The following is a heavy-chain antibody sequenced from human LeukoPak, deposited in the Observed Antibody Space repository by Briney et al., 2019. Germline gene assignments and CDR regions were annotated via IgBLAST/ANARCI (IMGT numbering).Heavy chain of an antibody. CDR1: GFTFSSYW. CDR3: ARGKTTVTPGNLDY. Sequence: PGGSLRLSCVASGFTFSSYWMSWVRQAPGKGLEWVANIKQDGIEKYYVDSVKGRFTISRDSAKNSLYLQMNNLRSEDTAAYYCARGKTTVTPGNLDYWGQGTLVTVSS. V-gene: IGHV3-7*01. J-gene: IGHJ4*02. CDR2: IKQDGIEK. D-gene: IGHD4-17*01.